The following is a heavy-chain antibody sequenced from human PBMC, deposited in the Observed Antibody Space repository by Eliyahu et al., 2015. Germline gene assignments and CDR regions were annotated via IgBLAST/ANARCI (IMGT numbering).Heavy chain of an antibody. D-gene: IGHD3-16*01. CDR2: MYNGGXP. V-gene: IGHV3-53*01. CDR3: ARDLGAYKRAFDY. J-gene: IGHJ4*02. Sequence: EVQLVESGGGLIQPGGSLRLSCAASGLSVXXSYMSWVRQAPGKGLEWLSVMYNGGXPYYADSVKGRFTISRDSSKNTLYLQMNSLRADDTAVYYCARDLGAYKRAFDYWGQGTLVTVSS. CDR1: GLSVXXSY.